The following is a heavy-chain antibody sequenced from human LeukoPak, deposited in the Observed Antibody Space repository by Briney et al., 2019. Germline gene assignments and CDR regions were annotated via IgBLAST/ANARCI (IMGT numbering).Heavy chain of an antibody. J-gene: IGHJ4*02. CDR3: TKEHSSGWPTIDC. CDR2: INRNGGAI. V-gene: IGHV3-43*01. Sequence: PPGGSLRLSCSASGFTFAECSMHWVRQAPGKGLEWVSVINRNGGAIQYADSVKGRFIISRDNSKNSLYLQMNSLRTEDTALYYCTKEHSSGWPTIDCWGQGTLVTVSS. D-gene: IGHD6-19*01. CDR1: GFTFAECS.